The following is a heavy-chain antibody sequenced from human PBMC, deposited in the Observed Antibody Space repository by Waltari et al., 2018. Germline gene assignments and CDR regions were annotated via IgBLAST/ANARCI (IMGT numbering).Heavy chain of an antibody. V-gene: IGHV3-53*01. CDR3: ARPGEGPSSH. CDR2: IYSAGRT. D-gene: IGHD4-17*01. CDR1: GIIASANY. J-gene: IGHJ4*02. Sequence: EVQLVESGGGLIQTGGSMRLSCEASGIIASANYMNWVRQAPGKGPQWGSVIYSAGRTYYADSVKGRFTISRDNTKNTVYLQMNNLKTEDTAVYYCARPGEGPSSHWGQGTLVTVSS.